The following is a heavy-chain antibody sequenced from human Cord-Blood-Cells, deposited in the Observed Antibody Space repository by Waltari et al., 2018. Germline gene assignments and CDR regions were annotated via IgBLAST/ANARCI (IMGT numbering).Heavy chain of an antibody. CDR2: IYPGDSDT. J-gene: IGHJ4*02. Sequence: KKPGESLKISCKGSGYSFTSYWIGWVRQMPGKGLEWMGIIYPGDSDTRYSPSFQGQVTISADKSISTAYLQWSSLKASDTAMYYCARLAGYCTGGVCSPFDYWGQGTLVTVSS. V-gene: IGHV5-51*01. CDR1: GYSFTSYW. CDR3: ARLAGYCTGGVCSPFDY. D-gene: IGHD2-8*02.